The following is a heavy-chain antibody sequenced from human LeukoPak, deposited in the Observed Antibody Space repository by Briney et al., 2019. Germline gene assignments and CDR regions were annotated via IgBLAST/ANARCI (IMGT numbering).Heavy chain of an antibody. V-gene: IGHV3-23*01. D-gene: IGHD3-22*01. CDR3: AKQVVPYYYDSSGYYYPPGYDWFDP. CDR1: GITLSNYG. CDR2: ISGSGGST. Sequence: GGSLRLSCVVSGITLSNYGMSWVRQAPGKGLEWVAGISGSGGSTNYADSVKGRFTISRDNPKNTLYLQMNSLRAEDTAVYYCAKQVVPYYYDSSGYYYPPGYDWFDPWGQGTLVTVSS. J-gene: IGHJ5*02.